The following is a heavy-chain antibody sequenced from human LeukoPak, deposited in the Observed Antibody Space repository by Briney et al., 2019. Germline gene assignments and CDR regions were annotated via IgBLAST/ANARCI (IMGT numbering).Heavy chain of an antibody. CDR1: GGSFSGYY. Sequence: SETLSLTCAVYGGSFSGYYWSWIRQPPGKGLEWIGEINHSGSTNYNPSLKSRVTISVDTSKNQFSLKLSSVTAADTAVYYCAALGVPVARRRAFDIWGQGTMVTVSS. CDR2: INHSGST. V-gene: IGHV4-34*01. D-gene: IGHD2-2*01. J-gene: IGHJ3*02. CDR3: AALGVPVARRRAFDI.